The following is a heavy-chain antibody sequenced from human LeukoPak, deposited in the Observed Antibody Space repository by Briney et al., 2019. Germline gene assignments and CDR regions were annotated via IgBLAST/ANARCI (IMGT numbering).Heavy chain of an antibody. Sequence: EAGGSLRLACAASGFTFSSDSMEWGPQAPGNGVGWVSYISRSNNTLYYAASEKGRFTISRENAKNSLYLQMNSLTAEDTAVYYCVRVSARGWYFDLWGRGTLVTVSS. J-gene: IGHJ2*01. CDR3: VRVSARGWYFDL. V-gene: IGHV3-48*01. CDR1: GFTFSSDS. CDR2: ISRSNNTL. D-gene: IGHD3-10*01.